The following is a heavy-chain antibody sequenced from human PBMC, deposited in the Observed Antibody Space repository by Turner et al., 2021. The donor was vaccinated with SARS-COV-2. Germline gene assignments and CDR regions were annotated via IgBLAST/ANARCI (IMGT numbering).Heavy chain of an antibody. CDR2: INGTGHVT. CDR1: GFTFNNFA. D-gene: IGHD1-26*01. CDR3: AKCDTTCQTKGLDN. V-gene: IGHV3-23*01. J-gene: IGHJ4*02. Sequence: EVQLLVSGGGLVQHGGSLRLSCAASGFTFNNFAMSWVRQAAGKGQACVSAINGTGHVTHYVDCVKGRFTITRDSSKNTLNLQMNSLRVEDTAIYYCAKCDTTCQTKGLDNWGQGTLVTVSS.